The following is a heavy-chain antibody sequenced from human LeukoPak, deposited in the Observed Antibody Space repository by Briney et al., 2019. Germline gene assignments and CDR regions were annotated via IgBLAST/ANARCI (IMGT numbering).Heavy chain of an antibody. D-gene: IGHD3-22*01. V-gene: IGHV3-48*01. CDR2: ISSSSSTI. J-gene: IGHJ4*02. CDR1: GFTFSSYS. Sequence: GGSLRLSCAASGFTFSSYSMNWVRQAPGKGLEWVSYISSSSSTIYYADSVKGRFTISRDNAKNSLYLQMNSLRAEDTAVYYCARDRSYYYDSSGYFHPLPFDYWGQGTLVTVSS. CDR3: ARDRSYYYDSSGYFHPLPFDY.